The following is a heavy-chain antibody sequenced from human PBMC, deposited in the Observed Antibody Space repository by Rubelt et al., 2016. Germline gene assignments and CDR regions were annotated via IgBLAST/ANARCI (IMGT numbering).Heavy chain of an antibody. CDR2: INYSGRT. CDR3: ARRGGQSSGFFDFDY. Sequence: QLQLQESGPGLVKPSETLSLTCTVYGGSFSGYYWSWIRQPPGKGLEWIGEINYSGRTNHNPSLKNRVTISVDTSKNQFSLKLNAVTAADTAVYYCARRGGQSSGFFDFDYWGQGFLVTVSS. V-gene: IGHV4-34*01. D-gene: IGHD3-22*01. CDR1: GGSFSGYY. J-gene: IGHJ4*02.